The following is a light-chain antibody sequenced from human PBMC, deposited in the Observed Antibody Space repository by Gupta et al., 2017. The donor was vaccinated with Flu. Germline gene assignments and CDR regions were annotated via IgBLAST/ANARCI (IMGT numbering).Light chain of an antibody. J-gene: IGLJ1*01. CDR2: RNN. CDR3: EAWEDSLHGFV. CDR1: SSNIGSNF. Sequence: QSVLTQPPSAPGPPGQRVSISCSGSSSNIGSNFVNWFQQLPGTAPKLLIFRNNQRPSGVPDRFSGSKSGTSASLAISGLRAEDEAEYYCEAWEDSLHGFVFGTGTKVTVL. V-gene: IGLV1-44*01.